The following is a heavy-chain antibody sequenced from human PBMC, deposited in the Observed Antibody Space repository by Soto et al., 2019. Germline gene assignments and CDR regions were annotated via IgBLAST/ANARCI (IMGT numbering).Heavy chain of an antibody. D-gene: IGHD3-22*01. Sequence: QVQLVQSGAEVKKPGSSVKVSCKASGGTFNSYAISWVRQAPGQGLEWMGGIIPIFGTAKYAQKFQGRVTSTADESTRTVYMELRSVGSEDTAVYYCARPMRYYYDSSGQSAWFDPWGQGTLVTVSS. CDR1: GGTFNSYA. J-gene: IGHJ5*02. V-gene: IGHV1-69*12. CDR2: IIPIFGTA. CDR3: ARPMRYYYDSSGQSAWFDP.